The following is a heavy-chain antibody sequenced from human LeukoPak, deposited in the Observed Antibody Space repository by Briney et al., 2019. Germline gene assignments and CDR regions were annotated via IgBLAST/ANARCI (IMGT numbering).Heavy chain of an antibody. J-gene: IGHJ4*02. CDR2: ISGSGGST. V-gene: IGHV3-23*01. CDR1: GFKFDDYG. D-gene: IGHD2-2*01. Sequence: GGSLSLSCAASGFKFDDYGMSWVRQVPGKGLEWVSAISGSGGSTYYADSVKGRFTISRDNSKNTLYLQMNSLRAEDTAVYYCAKGGSTSFGYYFDYWGQGTLVTVSS. CDR3: AKGGSTSFGYYFDY.